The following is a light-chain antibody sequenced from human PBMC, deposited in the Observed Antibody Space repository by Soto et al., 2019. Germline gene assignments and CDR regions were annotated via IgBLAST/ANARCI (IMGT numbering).Light chain of an antibody. CDR1: SSNIGAGYD. CDR2: RNS. Sequence: QSVLTQPPSVSGAPGPRVTISCTGSSSNIGAGYDVHWYQQLPGTAPKLLIYRNSNRPSGVPDRFSGSKSGTSASLAITGLQAEDEADYYCQSYDSSLSGSVFGGGTKLTVL. CDR3: QSYDSSLSGSV. J-gene: IGLJ3*02. V-gene: IGLV1-40*01.